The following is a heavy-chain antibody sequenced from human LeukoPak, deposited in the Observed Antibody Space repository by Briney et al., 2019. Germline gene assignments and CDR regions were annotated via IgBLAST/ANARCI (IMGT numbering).Heavy chain of an antibody. CDR3: AKVPHDAFDI. V-gene: IGHV3-20*04. CDR2: INWNGGST. CDR1: GFTFDDYG. Sequence: PGGSLRLSCAASGFTFDDYGMSWARQAPGKGLEWVSGINWNGGSTGYADSVKGRFTISRDNAKNSLYLQMNSLRAEDTAVYYCAKVPHDAFDIWGQGTMVTVSS. D-gene: IGHD1-1*01. J-gene: IGHJ3*02.